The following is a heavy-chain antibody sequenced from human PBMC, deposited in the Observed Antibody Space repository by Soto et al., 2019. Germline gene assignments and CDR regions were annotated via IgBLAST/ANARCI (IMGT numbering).Heavy chain of an antibody. V-gene: IGHV3-23*01. D-gene: IGHD3-3*01. Sequence: SLTPSSAFSGSTFSSNAIGGVSQAPGKGLEWVSAISGSVGSTYYADSVKGRFTISRDNSKNTLYLQMNSLRAEDTAVYYCAKAKHHDFWSGSPLDYWGQGTLVTVSS. CDR3: AKAKHHDFWSGSPLDY. CDR1: GSTFSSNA. CDR2: ISGSVGST. J-gene: IGHJ4*02.